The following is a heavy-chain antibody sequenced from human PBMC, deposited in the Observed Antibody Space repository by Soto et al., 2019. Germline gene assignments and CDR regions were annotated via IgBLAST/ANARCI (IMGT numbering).Heavy chain of an antibody. J-gene: IGHJ6*03. D-gene: IGHD3-3*01. CDR3: ARLSLDYDFWSGYLSHYYYYYMDV. CDR2: IYYSGST. Sequence: PSETLSLTCTVSGGSISSYYWSWIRQPPGKGLEWIGYIYYSGSTNYNPSLKSRVTISVDTSKNQFSLKLSSVTAADTAVYYCARLSLDYDFWSGYLSHYYYYYMDVWGKGTTVTVSS. V-gene: IGHV4-59*08. CDR1: GGSISSYY.